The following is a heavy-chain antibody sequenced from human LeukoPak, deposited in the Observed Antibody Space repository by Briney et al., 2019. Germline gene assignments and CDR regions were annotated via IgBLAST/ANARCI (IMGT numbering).Heavy chain of an antibody. CDR2: IIPIFGTA. V-gene: IGHV1-69*13. J-gene: IGHJ5*02. CDR1: GGTFSSYA. D-gene: IGHD2-2*01. CDR3: ARQWRSSTSSSNWFDP. Sequence: GASVKVSCKASGGTFSSYAISWVRQAPGQGLEWMGGIIPIFGTANYAQKFQGRVTITADESTSTAYMELSSLRSEDTAVYYCARQWRSSTSSSNWFDPWGQGTLVTVFS.